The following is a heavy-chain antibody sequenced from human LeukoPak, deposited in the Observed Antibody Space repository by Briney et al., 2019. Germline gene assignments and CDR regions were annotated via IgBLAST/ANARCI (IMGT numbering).Heavy chain of an antibody. J-gene: IGHJ4*02. CDR2: IYYSGST. V-gene: IGHV4-39*01. Sequence: SETLSLTCTVSGGSVNNNAYYWGWVRQPPGKGLEWIGSIYYSGSTYYNPSLKSRVTIFVDTSKNQFSLKLSSVTAADTAVYYCARRAGRPRYFDYWGQGTLVTVSS. CDR3: ARRAGRPRYFDY. CDR1: GGSVNNNAYY. D-gene: IGHD1-26*01.